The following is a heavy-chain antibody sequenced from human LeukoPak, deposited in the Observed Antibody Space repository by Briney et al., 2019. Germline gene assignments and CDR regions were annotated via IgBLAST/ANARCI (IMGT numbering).Heavy chain of an antibody. CDR3: ASLGGHSYGFVY. CDR2: IYYSGST. CDR1: GGSVSSGSYY. D-gene: IGHD5-18*01. Sequence: SETLSLTCTVSGGSVSSGSYYWSWIRQPPGKGLEWIGYIYYSGSTNYNPSLKSRVTISVDTSKNQFSLKLSSVTAAATAVYYCASLGGHSYGFVYWGQGTLVTVSS. J-gene: IGHJ4*02. V-gene: IGHV4-61*01.